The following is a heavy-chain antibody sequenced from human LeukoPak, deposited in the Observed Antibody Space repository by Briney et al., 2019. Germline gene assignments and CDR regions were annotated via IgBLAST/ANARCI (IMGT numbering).Heavy chain of an antibody. CDR2: ISWNSGTI. CDR1: GFTFDNYA. D-gene: IGHD6-19*01. J-gene: IGHJ1*01. Sequence: PGRSLRLSCAASGFTFDNYAMNWVRHVPGKGLEWISLISWNSGTIGYADSVKGRFTISRDNANNFLYLRMNSLRAEDTALYYCARAYKDRSLAGKKEFFQHWGQGTLVTVSS. V-gene: IGHV3-9*01. CDR3: ARAYKDRSLAGKKEFFQH.